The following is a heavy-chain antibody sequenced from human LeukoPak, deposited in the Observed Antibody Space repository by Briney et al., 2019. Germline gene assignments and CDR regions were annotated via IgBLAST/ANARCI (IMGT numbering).Heavy chain of an antibody. V-gene: IGHV1-2*02. Sequence: SVNVSCKASGYTLTGYYMHWVRQAPGQGLEWMGWINPNSGGTNYAQKFQGRVTMTRDTSISTAYMELSRLRSDDTAVYYCARVPLGYCSSTSCYWAFNWFDPWGQGTLVTVSS. J-gene: IGHJ5*02. CDR3: ARVPLGYCSSTSCYWAFNWFDP. D-gene: IGHD2-2*01. CDR1: GYTLTGYY. CDR2: INPNSGGT.